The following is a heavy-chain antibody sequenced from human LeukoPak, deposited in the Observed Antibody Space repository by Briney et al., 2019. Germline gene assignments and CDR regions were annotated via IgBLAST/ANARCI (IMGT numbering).Heavy chain of an antibody. CDR2: INWNGGST. D-gene: IGHD3-22*01. V-gene: IGHV3-20*04. CDR1: GFTFGNYW. J-gene: IGHJ4*02. Sequence: GGSLRLSCAASGFTFGNYWMHWVRQAPGKGLVWVSGINWNGGSTGYADSEKGRFTISRDNAKNSLYLQMNSLRAEDTALYYCARVDRWGYYDSSGYYYFDYWGQGTLVTVSS. CDR3: ARVDRWGYYDSSGYYYFDY.